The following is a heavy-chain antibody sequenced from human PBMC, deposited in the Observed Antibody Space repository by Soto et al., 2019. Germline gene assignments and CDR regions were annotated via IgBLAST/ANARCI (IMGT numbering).Heavy chain of an antibody. J-gene: IGHJ4*02. Sequence: GGSLRLSCAASGFTFSSYGMHWVRQAPGKGLEWVAVIWYDGSNKYYADSVKGRFTISRDNSKNTLYLQMNSLRAEDTAVYYCARVDSSSSFDYWGQGTPVTVSS. CDR1: GFTFSSYG. D-gene: IGHD6-6*01. V-gene: IGHV3-33*01. CDR3: ARVDSSSSFDY. CDR2: IWYDGSNK.